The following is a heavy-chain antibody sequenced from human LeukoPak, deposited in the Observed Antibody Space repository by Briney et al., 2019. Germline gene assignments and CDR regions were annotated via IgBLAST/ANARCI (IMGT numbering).Heavy chain of an antibody. Sequence: PGESLQISCKSSGYSFTNYWIGWVRQMPGKGLEWMGIIYPDDSDTRYSPSFQGQVTISVDKSISTAYLQWSSLKASDTAMYYCAKLGAYTSSWYGFVDYWGQGTLITVSS. V-gene: IGHV5-51*01. CDR3: AKLGAYTSSWYGFVDY. D-gene: IGHD6-19*01. J-gene: IGHJ4*02. CDR1: GYSFTNYW. CDR2: IYPDDSDT.